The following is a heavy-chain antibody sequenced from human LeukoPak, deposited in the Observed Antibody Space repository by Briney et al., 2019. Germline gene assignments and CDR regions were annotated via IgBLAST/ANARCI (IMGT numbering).Heavy chain of an antibody. J-gene: IGHJ3*02. Sequence: PGGSLRLSCAASGFTFSSYGMHWVRQAPGKGLEWVAVRFTISRDNSKNTLYLRMNSLRAEDTAVYYCAKTRAGEMATIGAFDIWGQGTMVTVSS. CDR3: AKTRAGEMATIGAFDI. CDR1: GFTFSSYG. D-gene: IGHD5-24*01. V-gene: IGHV3-30*18.